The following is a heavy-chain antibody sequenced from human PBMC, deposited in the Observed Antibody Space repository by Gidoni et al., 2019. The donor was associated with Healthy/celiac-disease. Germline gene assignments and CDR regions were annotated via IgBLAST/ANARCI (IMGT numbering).Heavy chain of an antibody. J-gene: IGHJ5*02. CDR2: INHCGST. V-gene: IGHV4-34*01. D-gene: IGHD3-10*01. CDR1: GGSFSGYY. CDR3: ARGVATTGSPIYYYASGKRFDP. Sequence: QVQLQQWRAGLLKPSETLSLTCAVYGGSFSGYYWSWIRQPPGKGLEWIGEINHCGSTNYNPSLKSRITISVDTSKNQFSLKLSSVTAADTAVYYCARGVATTGSPIYYYASGKRFDPWGQGTLVTVSS.